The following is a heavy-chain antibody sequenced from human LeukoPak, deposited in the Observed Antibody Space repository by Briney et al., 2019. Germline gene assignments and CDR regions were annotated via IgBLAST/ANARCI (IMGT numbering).Heavy chain of an antibody. V-gene: IGHV4-39*01. D-gene: IGHD3/OR15-3a*01. J-gene: IGHJ4*02. CDR3: ARQTGSGLFILP. Sequence: SETLSLTCTVSGVSISSSNSYWGWIRQPPGKGLEWIGSIYYSGNTYYNASLKSQVSISIDTSKNQFSLKVTSVTAADTAVYYCARQTGSGLFILPGGQGTLVTVSS. CDR1: GVSISSSNSY. CDR2: IYYSGNT.